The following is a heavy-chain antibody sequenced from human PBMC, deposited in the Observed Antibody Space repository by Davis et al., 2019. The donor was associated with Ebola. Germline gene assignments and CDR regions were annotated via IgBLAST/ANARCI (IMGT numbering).Heavy chain of an antibody. CDR1: GYTFTSYD. J-gene: IGHJ4*02. V-gene: IGHV1-18*01. CDR2: NSAYNGNT. D-gene: IGHD5-12*01. CDR3: ARGRSMVATQVGLRY. Sequence: ASVPVSCQASGYTFTSYDISCVRHAPGQRREWMGWNSAYNGNTNYAQKLQGRVTMTTDTSTSTAYMELRSLRADDTAVYYCARGRSMVATQVGLRYWGQGTLVTVSS.